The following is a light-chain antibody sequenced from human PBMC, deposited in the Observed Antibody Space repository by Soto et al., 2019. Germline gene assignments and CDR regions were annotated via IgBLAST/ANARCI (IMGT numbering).Light chain of an antibody. CDR2: AAS. CDR1: QSISSN. J-gene: IGKJ4*01. Sequence: IQMTQSPSSLSASFGDRVTITWRASQSISSNLNWYKQKPGKAPKLLIYAASSLQSGVPSRCSGGGSGTDFTLTIISLQPEAFATYSCQQSYSTPLTVGGGTKVEIK. V-gene: IGKV1-39*01. CDR3: QQSYSTPLT.